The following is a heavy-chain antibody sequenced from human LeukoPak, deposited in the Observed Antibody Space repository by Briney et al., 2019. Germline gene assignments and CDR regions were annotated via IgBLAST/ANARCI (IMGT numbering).Heavy chain of an antibody. V-gene: IGHV3-30-3*01. CDR1: GFTFSSYA. Sequence: GGSLRLSCAASGFTFSSYAMHWVRQAPGKGLEWVAVISYDGSNKYYADSVKGRFTISRDNSKNTLYLQMNSLRAEDTAVYYCARGEDIVVVVAGYYFDYWGQGTLVTVSS. CDR3: ARGEDIVVVVAGYYFDY. CDR2: ISYDGSNK. D-gene: IGHD2-15*01. J-gene: IGHJ4*02.